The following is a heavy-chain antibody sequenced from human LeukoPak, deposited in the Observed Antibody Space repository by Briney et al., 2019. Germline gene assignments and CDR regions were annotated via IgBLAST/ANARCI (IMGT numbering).Heavy chain of an antibody. CDR2: IIPIFGTA. V-gene: IGHV1-69*06. CDR1: GGTFTSYA. CDR3: ATGIGREGTFRGQLDY. D-gene: IGHD3-16*01. J-gene: IGHJ4*02. Sequence: SVKVSCKASGGTFTSYAISWVRQAPGQGLEWMGGIIPIFGTANYAQKFQGRVTMTEDTSTDTAYMELSSLRSEDTAVYYCATGIGREGTFRGQLDYWGQGTLVTVSS.